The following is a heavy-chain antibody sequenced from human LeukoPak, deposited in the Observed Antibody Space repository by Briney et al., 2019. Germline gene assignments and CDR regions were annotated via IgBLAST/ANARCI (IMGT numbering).Heavy chain of an antibody. CDR3: ARDRGYFY. CDR1: GFTFSSYW. CDR2: IDQDGSEK. D-gene: IGHD5-18*01. V-gene: IGHV3-7*01. Sequence: PGGSLRLSCAASGFTFSSYWMSWVCQVPGKGLEWVAIIDQDGSEKYYVDSVKGRFTISRDNAKNSLYLQMNSLRAEDTAVYYCARDRGYFYWGQGTLVTVSS. J-gene: IGHJ4*02.